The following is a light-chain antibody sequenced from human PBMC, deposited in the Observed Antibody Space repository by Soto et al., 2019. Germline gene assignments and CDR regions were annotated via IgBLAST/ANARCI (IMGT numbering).Light chain of an antibody. CDR1: QRITSY. J-gene: IGKJ1*01. CDR2: AAS. CDR3: QQSYTTPWT. Sequence: DIPMTQSPSSLSASVGDRVTITCRASQRITSYLNWYQQKPGKAPQLLIYAASSLQSGVPSRFSGSGSGTDFTLTISSLQPEDFATYFCQQSYTTPWTFGQGTKVEVK. V-gene: IGKV1-39*01.